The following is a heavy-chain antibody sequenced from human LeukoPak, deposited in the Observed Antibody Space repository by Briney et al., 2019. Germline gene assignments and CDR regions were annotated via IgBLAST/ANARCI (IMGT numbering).Heavy chain of an antibody. Sequence: ASVKVSCKASGYTFTSYDINWVRQATGQGLEWMGWMNPNSGNTGYAQKFQGRVTMTRNTSISTAYMELSSLRSEDTAVYYCARGGDGGYFHWFLSFYGMDVWGQGTTVTVSS. D-gene: IGHD3-9*01. CDR2: MNPNSGNT. CDR3: ARGGDGGYFHWFLSFYGMDV. J-gene: IGHJ6*02. CDR1: GYTFTSYD. V-gene: IGHV1-8*01.